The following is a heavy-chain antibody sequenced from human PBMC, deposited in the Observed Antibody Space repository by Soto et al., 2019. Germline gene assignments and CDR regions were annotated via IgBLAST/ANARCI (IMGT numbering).Heavy chain of an antibody. CDR2: INHSGST. CDR3: ARVGSGNYPLDY. V-gene: IGHV4-34*01. D-gene: IGHD3-10*01. CDR1: GGSFSGYY. J-gene: IGHJ4*02. Sequence: PSETLSLTCAVYGGSFSGYYWSWIRQPPGKGLEWIGEINHSGSTNYNPSLKSRVTISVDTSKNQFSLKLSSVTAADTAVYYCARVGSGNYPLDYWGQGTLVTVSS.